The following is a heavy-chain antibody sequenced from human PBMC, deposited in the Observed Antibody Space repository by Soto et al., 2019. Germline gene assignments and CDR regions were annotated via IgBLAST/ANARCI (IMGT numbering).Heavy chain of an antibody. V-gene: IGHV5-51*01. J-gene: IGHJ6*02. Sequence: PGESLTISCNGSGYSFTSYWIGWVRQMPGKGLEWMGIIYPGDSDTRYSPSFQGQVTISADKSISTAYLQWSSLKASDTAMYYCARVARLLLVEYYYYGMDVWGQGTTVTVSS. CDR2: IYPGDSDT. D-gene: IGHD5-12*01. CDR3: ARVARLLLVEYYYYGMDV. CDR1: GYSFTSYW.